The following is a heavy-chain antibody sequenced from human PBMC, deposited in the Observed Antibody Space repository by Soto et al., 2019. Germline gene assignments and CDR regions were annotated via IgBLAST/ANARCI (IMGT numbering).Heavy chain of an antibody. J-gene: IGHJ5*02. CDR2: IYYSGST. CDR3: VARLAASGLNWLDP. V-gene: IGHV4-31*08. CDR1: GGSISSGGYY. D-gene: IGHD6-13*01. Sequence: SETLSLTCTVSGGSISSGGYYWSWIRQHPGKGLEWIGYIYYSGSTYYNPSLKSRVTMSVDASKNQFSLRLTSMTAADTAVYYCVARLAASGLNWLDPWGRGTLVTVSS.